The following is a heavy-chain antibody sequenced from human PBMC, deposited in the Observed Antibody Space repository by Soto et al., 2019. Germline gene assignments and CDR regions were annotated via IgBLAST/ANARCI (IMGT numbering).Heavy chain of an antibody. CDR1: GFTLSSYD. V-gene: IGHV3-23*01. CDR2: ISGSGVRT. CDR3: AKGVL. D-gene: IGHD3-10*01. J-gene: IGHJ4*02. Sequence: EVQLLESGGGLVQPGGSLRLSCAASGFTLSSYDMTWVRQAPGKGLEWVSAISGSGVRTYYADSVRGRFTIPRDNSRNTLYLQLNSLRAEDTAVYYCAKGVLWGQGTLVTVSS.